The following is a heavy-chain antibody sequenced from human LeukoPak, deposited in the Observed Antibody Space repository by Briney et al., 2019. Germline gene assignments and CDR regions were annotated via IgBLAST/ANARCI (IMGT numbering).Heavy chain of an antibody. Sequence: WGSPRLSCAASGFTFSSYAMSWVRQAPGTGLEWVAFIRYDGTNKYYADSVKGRFTISRDNSKNVLYVQMNRLRVEDTAVYYCAGPSSSGVGYWGQGTLATVSS. CDR3: AGPSSSGVGY. V-gene: IGHV3-30*02. CDR2: IRYDGTNK. J-gene: IGHJ4*02. CDR1: GFTFSSYA. D-gene: IGHD6-6*01.